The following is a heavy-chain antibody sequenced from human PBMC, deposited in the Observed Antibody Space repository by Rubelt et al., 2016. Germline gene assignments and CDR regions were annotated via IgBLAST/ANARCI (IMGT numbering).Heavy chain of an antibody. Sequence: QVQLQESGPGLVKPSETLSLTCTVSGGSISSYYWSWIRQPAGQGLEWIGRIYTSGSTNYNPSLKSRVTRSVDTSKNQCSLKLSSVTAADTAVYYCASLGSWEFQHWGQGTLVTVSS. CDR1: GGSISSYY. V-gene: IGHV4-4*07. CDR3: ASLGSWEFQH. CDR2: IYTSGST. J-gene: IGHJ1*01. D-gene: IGHD1-26*01.